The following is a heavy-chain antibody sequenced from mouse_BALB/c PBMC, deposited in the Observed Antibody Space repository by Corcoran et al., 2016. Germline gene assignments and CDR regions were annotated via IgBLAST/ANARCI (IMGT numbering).Heavy chain of an antibody. D-gene: IGHD2-10*02. J-gene: IGHJ2*01. CDR1: GYSITSGYY. CDR3: AREKYGNSLDY. V-gene: IGHV3-6*02. Sequence: DVQLQESGPGLVKPSQSLSLTCSVTGYSITSGYYWNWIRQFPGNKLEWIGYISYDGSNNYNPSLKNRISITRDTSKNQFFLKLNSVTTEDTATYYCAREKYGNSLDYWGQGTTLTVSS. CDR2: ISYDGSN.